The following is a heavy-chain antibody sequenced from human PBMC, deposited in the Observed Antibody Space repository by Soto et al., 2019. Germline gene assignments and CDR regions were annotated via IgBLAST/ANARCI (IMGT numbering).Heavy chain of an antibody. CDR1: GFIFSRYA. D-gene: IGHD1-20*01. Sequence: LRVSRAACGFIFSRYAMHWCGYAPGKELEWVGVVWYDGSNTFYAESVKGRFTISRDNSNNPVYLQINALRAEATAVYYCAGSNIIGPAGGGQWTMFTV. CDR3: AGSNIIGPAG. V-gene: IGHV3-33*01. J-gene: IGHJ3*01. CDR2: VWYDGSNT.